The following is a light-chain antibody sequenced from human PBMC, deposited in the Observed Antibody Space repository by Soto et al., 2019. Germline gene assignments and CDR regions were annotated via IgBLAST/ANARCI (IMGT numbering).Light chain of an antibody. Sequence: EILLTQSPGTLSLSPGERATLSCRASQSVSSSYLAWYQQKPGQAPRLLIYDTSNRVTGIPARFSGSGSGTDFTLTISSLEPEDFAVYYCQQYGSSGTFGQGTRWIS. CDR3: QQYGSSGT. CDR1: QSVSSSY. V-gene: IGKV3-20*01. CDR2: DTS. J-gene: IGKJ1*01.